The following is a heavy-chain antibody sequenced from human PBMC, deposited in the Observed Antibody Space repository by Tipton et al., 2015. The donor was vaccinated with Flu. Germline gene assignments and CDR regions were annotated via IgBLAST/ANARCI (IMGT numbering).Heavy chain of an antibody. Sequence: QLVQSGAEVKKPGESLKISCKGSGYSFTSYWIGWVRQMPGKGLEWMGINYPGESDTRNSPSFQGQVTISADKSISTAYLQWSSLKASDTAMYYCVRRDYGDYPRMGFDYWGHGTLVTVSS. CDR2: NYPGESDT. V-gene: IGHV5-51*03. J-gene: IGHJ4*01. CDR1: GYSFTSYW. CDR3: VRRDYGDYPRMGFDY. D-gene: IGHD4-17*01.